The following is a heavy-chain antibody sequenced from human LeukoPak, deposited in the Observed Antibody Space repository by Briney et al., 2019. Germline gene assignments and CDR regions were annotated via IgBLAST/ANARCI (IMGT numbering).Heavy chain of an antibody. Sequence: SVKVSCKASGVAFSSYAISWVRHAPGPGLEWMGGIIPIFGTANYAQKFQGRVTITTDESTSTAYMARSSLRSEDTAVYYCARDSPMVRGEYLGGYYYYYYMDVWGKGTTVTVSS. D-gene: IGHD3-10*01. J-gene: IGHJ6*03. V-gene: IGHV1-69*05. CDR1: GVAFSSYA. CDR2: IIPIFGTA. CDR3: ARDSPMVRGEYLGGYYYYYYMDV.